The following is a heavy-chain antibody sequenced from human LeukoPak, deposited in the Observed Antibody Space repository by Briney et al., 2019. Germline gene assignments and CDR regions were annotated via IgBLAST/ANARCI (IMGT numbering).Heavy chain of an antibody. CDR2: IYWDDDK. CDR3: ARAPAARFLEWPYNCFDP. Sequence: SGPTLVNPTQTLTLTCTFSGFSLSTSGVGVGWIRQPPGKALEWLALIYWDDDKRYSPSLKSRLTITKDNSKNQVVLTMTSMDPVDTTTYYCARAPAARFLEWPYNCFDPWGQGTLVTVSS. V-gene: IGHV2-5*02. D-gene: IGHD3-3*01. CDR1: GFSLSTSGVG. J-gene: IGHJ5*02.